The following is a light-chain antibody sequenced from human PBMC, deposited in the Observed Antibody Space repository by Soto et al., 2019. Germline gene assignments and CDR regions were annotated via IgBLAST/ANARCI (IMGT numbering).Light chain of an antibody. J-gene: IGLJ2*01. CDR1: SGHGSYA. CDR3: QTWGTGVAV. CDR2: LNSDGSH. Sequence: QLVLTQSPSASASLGASVKLTCTLSSGHGSYAIAWHQQQPEKGPRYLMKLNSDGSHSKGDGIPDRFSGSSSGAERYLTIFSLQSEDEADYYCQTWGTGVAVFGGGTKLTVL. V-gene: IGLV4-69*01.